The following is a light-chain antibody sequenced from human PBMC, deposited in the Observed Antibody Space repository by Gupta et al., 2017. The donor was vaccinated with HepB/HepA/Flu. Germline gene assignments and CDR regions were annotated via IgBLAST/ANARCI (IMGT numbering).Light chain of an antibody. CDR1: QSIGSW. Sequence: DIQMPQPPSTLSALAGEGVTITCRASQSIGSWLAWYQQKPGKAPKLLIYKASSLQTGVPSRFSGSGSGTEFTLSISSLQPDDFATYYCQQYNSYLFSFGGGTKVEI. J-gene: IGKJ4*01. CDR2: KAS. CDR3: QQYNSYLFS. V-gene: IGKV1-5*03.